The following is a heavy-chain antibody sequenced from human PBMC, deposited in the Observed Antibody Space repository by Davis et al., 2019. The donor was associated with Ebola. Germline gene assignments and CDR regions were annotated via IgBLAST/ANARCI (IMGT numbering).Heavy chain of an antibody. CDR3: ARDQAGMDV. J-gene: IGHJ6*02. CDR2: IISSSSYI. CDR1: GFTFSSYS. Sequence: GESLKISCAASGFTFSSYSMNWVRQAPGKGLEWVSSIISSSSYIYYADSVKGRFTISRDNAKNSLYLQMNSLRAEDTAVYYCARDQAGMDVWGQGTTVTVSS. V-gene: IGHV3-21*01.